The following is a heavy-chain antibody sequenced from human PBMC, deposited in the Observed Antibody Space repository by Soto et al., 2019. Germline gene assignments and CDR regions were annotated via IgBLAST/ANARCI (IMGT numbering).Heavy chain of an antibody. Sequence: LQESGPGLVKPSETLSLTCSVFGDSISSRSYYWAWIRRPPGMGLEWIASISYTGNTYYNPSLTRRADISGDTSKNQFSLKLSFVTAADTAVYYCARFSWYDGDSITNYYMDFWGNGATVTVSS. CDR2: ISYTGNT. D-gene: IGHD6-13*01. V-gene: IGHV4-39*01. CDR1: GDSISSRSYY. CDR3: ARFSWYDGDSITNYYMDF. J-gene: IGHJ6*03.